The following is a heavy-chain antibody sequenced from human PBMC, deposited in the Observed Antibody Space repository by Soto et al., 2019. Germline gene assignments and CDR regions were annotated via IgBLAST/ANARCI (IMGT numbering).Heavy chain of an antibody. CDR2: IVVGSGNT. V-gene: IGHV1-58*01. J-gene: IGHJ3*02. Sequence: ASVKVSCKASGFTFTSSAVQWVRQACGQRLEWIGWIVVGSGNTNYAQKFQERVTITRDMSTSTAYMELSSLRSEDTAVYYCAAALGYCSSTSCYDAFDIWGQGTMVTVSS. CDR1: GFTFTSSA. CDR3: AAALGYCSSTSCYDAFDI. D-gene: IGHD2-2*01.